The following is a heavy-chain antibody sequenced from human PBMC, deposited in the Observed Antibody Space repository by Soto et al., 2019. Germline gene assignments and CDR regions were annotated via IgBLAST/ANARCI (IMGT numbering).Heavy chain of an antibody. J-gene: IGHJ4*02. CDR3: ARGFAEKGTADC. Sequence: SQTLSLPCAISGDSVSINTAAWNWIRQSPSRGLEWLGRTYYRSKWYNEYAVSVKSRITINPDTSKNQFSLQLNSVTPEDTAVYYCARGFAEKGTADCWGQGTLVTVSS. V-gene: IGHV6-1*01. CDR2: TYYRSKWYN. D-gene: IGHD1-1*01. CDR1: GDSVSINTAA.